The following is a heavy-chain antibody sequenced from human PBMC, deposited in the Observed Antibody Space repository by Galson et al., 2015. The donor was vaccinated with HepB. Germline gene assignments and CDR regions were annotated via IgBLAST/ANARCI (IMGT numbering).Heavy chain of an antibody. D-gene: IGHD1-26*01. CDR2: ISGRGGST. Sequence: SLRLSCAASGFTFSSYAMSWVREAPGKGLEWVSVISGRGGSTYYTDSVKGRFTISRDNSKNTLYLQTNSLRAEDPAVYYCAKDRGSQVGSTVPFDMWGQGTTVTVSS. J-gene: IGHJ3*02. V-gene: IGHV3-23*01. CDR3: AKDRGSQVGSTVPFDM. CDR1: GFTFSSYA.